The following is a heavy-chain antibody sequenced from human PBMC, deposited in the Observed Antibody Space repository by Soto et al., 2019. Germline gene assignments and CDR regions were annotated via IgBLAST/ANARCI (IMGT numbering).Heavy chain of an antibody. Sequence: KPSETLSLTCTVSGGSISSGGYYWSWIRQHPGKGLEWIGYIYYSGSTYYNPSLKSRVTISVDTSKNQFSLKLSSVTAADTAVYYCARVMAGNNWFDPWGQGTLVTVSS. J-gene: IGHJ5*02. V-gene: IGHV4-31*03. CDR2: IYYSGST. CDR3: ARVMAGNNWFDP. CDR1: GGSISSGGYY. D-gene: IGHD6-19*01.